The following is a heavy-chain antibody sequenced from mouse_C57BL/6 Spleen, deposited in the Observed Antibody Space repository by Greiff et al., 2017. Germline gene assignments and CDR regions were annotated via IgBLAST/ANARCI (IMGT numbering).Heavy chain of an antibody. Sequence: QVQLQQPGAELVMPGASVKLSCKASGYTFTSYWMHWVKQRPGQGLEWIGEIDPSDSYTNYNQKFKGKSTLTVDKSSSTAYMQLSSLTSEDSAVYYCARRGSTVARYWYFDVWGTGTTVTVSS. J-gene: IGHJ1*03. V-gene: IGHV1-69*01. D-gene: IGHD1-1*01. CDR1: GYTFTSYW. CDR3: ARRGSTVARYWYFDV. CDR2: IDPSDSYT.